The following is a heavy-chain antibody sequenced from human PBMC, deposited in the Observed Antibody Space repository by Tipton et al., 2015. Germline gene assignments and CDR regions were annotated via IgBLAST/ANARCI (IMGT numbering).Heavy chain of an antibody. V-gene: IGHV4-59*01. CDR2: IRYSGGT. Sequence: TLSLTCTVSGTSLSGFHWTWIRQPPGKGLEWIGYIRYSGGTNYKPSLRGRVSISLDMSKNQFSLKLRSVTAADTAMYFCARENAYYYGMDVWGQGTTVTVSS. D-gene: IGHD1-1*01. CDR3: ARENAYYYGMDV. CDR1: GTSLSGFH. J-gene: IGHJ6*02.